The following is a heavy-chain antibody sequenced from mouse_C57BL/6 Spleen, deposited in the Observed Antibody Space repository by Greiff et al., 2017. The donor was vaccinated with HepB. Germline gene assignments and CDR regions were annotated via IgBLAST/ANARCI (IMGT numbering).Heavy chain of an antibody. J-gene: IGHJ1*03. CDR1: GYTFTSYG. D-gene: IGHD2-2*01. CDR2: IYPRSGNT. CDR3: ARDTAYGYDRWYFDV. Sequence: QVQLQQSGAELARPGASVKLSCKASGYTFTSYGISWVKQSTGQGLEWIGEIYPRSGNTYYNEKFKGKATLTADKSSSTAYMELRSLTSEDSAVYFCARDTAYGYDRWYFDVWGTGTTVTVSS. V-gene: IGHV1-81*01.